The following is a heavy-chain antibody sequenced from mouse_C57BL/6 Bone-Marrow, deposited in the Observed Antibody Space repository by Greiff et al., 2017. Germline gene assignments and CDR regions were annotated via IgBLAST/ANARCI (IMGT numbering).Heavy chain of an antibody. J-gene: IGHJ4*01. Sequence: DVLLVESGGGLVQPGGSLKLSCAASGFTFSDYGMAWVRQAPRKGPEWVAFISNLAYSIYYADTVTGRFTISRENAKNTLYLEMSSLRSEDTAMYYCARYYSKGDYAMDYWGQGTSVTVSS. CDR1: GFTFSDYG. D-gene: IGHD2-5*01. V-gene: IGHV5-15*01. CDR2: ISNLAYSI. CDR3: ARYYSKGDYAMDY.